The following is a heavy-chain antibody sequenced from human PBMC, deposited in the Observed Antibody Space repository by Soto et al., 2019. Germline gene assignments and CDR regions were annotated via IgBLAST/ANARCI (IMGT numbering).Heavy chain of an antibody. Sequence: SVKVSCKASGGTFSSYAISWVRQAPVQGLEWMGGIIPIFGTANYSQKFQGRVTITADKSTSTAYMELSSLRSEDTAVYYCARVLSPDDSSGQAFGYWGQGTLVTVSS. CDR2: IIPIFGTA. J-gene: IGHJ4*02. CDR3: ARVLSPDDSSGQAFGY. D-gene: IGHD3-22*01. V-gene: IGHV1-69*06. CDR1: GGTFSSYA.